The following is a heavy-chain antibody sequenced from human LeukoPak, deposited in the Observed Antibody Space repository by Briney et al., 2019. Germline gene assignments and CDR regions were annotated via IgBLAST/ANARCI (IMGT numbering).Heavy chain of an antibody. CDR1: GFSLSAYS. CDR3: ARGRGCSSMSCYPDY. Sequence: GGSLRLSCAASGFSLSAYSINWVRQAPGKGLESVSSISPSSSYIHYADSVKGRFTISRDNAKNSLSLQMNRLRAEDTAVYYWARGRGCSSMSCYPDYWGQGTLVTVSS. D-gene: IGHD2-2*01. J-gene: IGHJ4*02. CDR2: ISPSSSYI. V-gene: IGHV3-21*01.